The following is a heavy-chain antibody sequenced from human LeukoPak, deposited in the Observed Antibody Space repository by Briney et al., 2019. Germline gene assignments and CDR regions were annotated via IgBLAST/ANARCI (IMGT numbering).Heavy chain of an antibody. CDR1: GGSISSYY. Sequence: SETLSLTCTVSGGSISSYYGSWVRQPGGKGLEGIGRIYTSWSTNYNPSLRSRVTMSVDTSKIQFSLKLSSVTAADTAVYYCARGEPWEYYFDYWGQGTLVTVSS. CDR2: IYTSWST. CDR3: ARGEPWEYYFDY. D-gene: IGHD1-26*01. V-gene: IGHV4-4*07. J-gene: IGHJ4*02.